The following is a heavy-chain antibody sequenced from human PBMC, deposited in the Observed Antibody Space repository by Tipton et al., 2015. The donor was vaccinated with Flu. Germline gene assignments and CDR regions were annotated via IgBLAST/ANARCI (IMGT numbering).Heavy chain of an antibody. Sequence: TASGFTFSSYGMHWVRQAPGKGLEWVAVISYDGSNKYYADSVKGRFTISRDNSKNTLYLQMNSLRAEDTAVYYCAKGRGGYYPDYFDYWGQGTLVTVSS. CDR3: AKGRGGYYPDYFDY. V-gene: IGHV3-30*18. J-gene: IGHJ4*02. D-gene: IGHD3-22*01. CDR1: GFTFSSYG. CDR2: ISYDGSNK.